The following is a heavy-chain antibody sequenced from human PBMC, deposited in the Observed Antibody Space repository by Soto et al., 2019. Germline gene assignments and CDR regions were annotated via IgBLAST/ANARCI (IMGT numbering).Heavy chain of an antibody. D-gene: IGHD1-26*01. CDR3: ARESGSYYGIDY. J-gene: IGHJ4*02. Sequence: QVQMVQSGAEVKKPGASVKVSCTASGYSFTTYAITWVRQAPGQGLEWMGWIGVYNGNTRYAEKFQGRVTMTTDIPATTVYMELKSLRSDDTAVFYCARESGSYYGIDYWGQGTLVTVSS. CDR1: GYSFTTYA. CDR2: IGVYNGNT. V-gene: IGHV1-18*01.